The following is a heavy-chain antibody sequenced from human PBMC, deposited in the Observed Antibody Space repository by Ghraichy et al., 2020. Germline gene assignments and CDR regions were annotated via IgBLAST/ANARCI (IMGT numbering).Heavy chain of an antibody. V-gene: IGHV3-48*02. CDR1: GFIFSSYA. Sequence: LSLTCEASGFIFSSYAMKWVRQAPGKGLESVSLISPSGTSIYYADSVKGRFTISRNNARNSLFLQMNSLRDEDTALYYCARRSCATTSCPVNYWGQGTLVTVSS. CDR3: ARRSCATTSCPVNY. J-gene: IGHJ4*02. CDR2: ISPSGTSI. D-gene: IGHD2-2*01.